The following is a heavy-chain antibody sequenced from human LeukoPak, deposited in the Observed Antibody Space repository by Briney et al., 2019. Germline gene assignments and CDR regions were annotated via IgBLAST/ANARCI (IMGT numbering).Heavy chain of an antibody. CDR1: GGSISSSSHY. D-gene: IGHD3-10*01. CDR3: ARGWGSAMIRGLAGDS. V-gene: IGHV4-39*07. Sequence: SETLSLTCTVSGGSISSSSHYWGWIRQPPGKGLEWTGSIYYSGSTYYNPSLKSRVTISADTSKSQFSLHVTSVTAADTAMYYCARGWGSAMIRGLAGDSWGQGTLVTVSS. J-gene: IGHJ5*02. CDR2: IYYSGST.